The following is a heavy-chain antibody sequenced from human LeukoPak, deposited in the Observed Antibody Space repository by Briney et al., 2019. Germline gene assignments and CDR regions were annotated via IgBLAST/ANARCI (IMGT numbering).Heavy chain of an antibody. CDR3: ARDKGYYDSSGYRVD. D-gene: IGHD3-22*01. J-gene: IGHJ4*02. V-gene: IGHV3-48*04. CDR1: GFTFSSYS. Sequence: GGSLRLSCAASGFTFSSYSMNWVRQAPGKGLEWVSYISSSSSTIYYADSVKGRFTISRDNAKNSLYLQMNSLRAEDTAVYYCARDKGYYDSSGYRVDWGQGTLVTVSS. CDR2: ISSSSSTI.